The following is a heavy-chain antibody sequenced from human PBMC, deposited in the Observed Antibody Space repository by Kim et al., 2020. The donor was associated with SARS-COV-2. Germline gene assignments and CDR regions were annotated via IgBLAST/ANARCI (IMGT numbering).Heavy chain of an antibody. CDR2: IYSGGST. CDR1: GFTVSSNY. J-gene: IGHJ4*02. V-gene: IGHV3-53*01. D-gene: IGHD2-2*01. CDR3: ARVGPAAIMDYFDY. Sequence: GGSLRLSCAASGFTVSSNYMSWVRQAPGKGLEWVSVIYSGGSTYYADSVKGRFTISRDNSKNTLYLQMNSLRAEDTAVYYCARVGPAAIMDYFDYWGQGTLVTVSS.